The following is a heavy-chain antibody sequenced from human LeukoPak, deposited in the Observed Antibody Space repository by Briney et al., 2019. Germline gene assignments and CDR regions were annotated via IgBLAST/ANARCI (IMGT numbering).Heavy chain of an antibody. Sequence: GGSLRLSCAASGFTVSSNYMGWVRQAPGKGLEWVSVIYSGGDTYYADSVKGRFTISRDNSKNTLYLQMNSLRAEDTAVYYCAKDSSSYVGYFDYWGQGTLVTVSS. J-gene: IGHJ4*02. CDR2: IYSGGDT. CDR3: AKDSSSYVGYFDY. D-gene: IGHD6-13*01. CDR1: GFTVSSNY. V-gene: IGHV3-66*01.